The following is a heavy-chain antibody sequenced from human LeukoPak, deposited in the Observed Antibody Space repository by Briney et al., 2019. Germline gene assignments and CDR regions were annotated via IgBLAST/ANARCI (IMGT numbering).Heavy chain of an antibody. CDR2: SDPEDGET. CDR3: ATVRRYYDYVWGSYRPGPFDY. V-gene: IGHV1-24*01. J-gene: IGHJ4*02. D-gene: IGHD3-16*02. Sequence: ASVKVSCKVSGYTLTELSMHWVRQAPGKGLEWMGGSDPEDGETIYAQKFQGRVTMTEDTSTDTAYMELSSLRSEDTAVYYCATVRRYYDYVWGSYRPGPFDYWGQGTLVTVSS. CDR1: GYTLTELS.